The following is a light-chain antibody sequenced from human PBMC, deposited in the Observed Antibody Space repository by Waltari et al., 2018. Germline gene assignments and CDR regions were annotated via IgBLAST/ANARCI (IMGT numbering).Light chain of an antibody. Sequence: QSVLTQPPSASGTPGQRVTISCSGSYSNIGHNSVNWYQQVPGTAPKLLIYNNDRRPSGVPDRFSGSKSGTSASLAISGLQSEYEADYYCAAWDDSLNGVFGGGTKLTVL. CDR1: YSNIGHNS. CDR2: NND. J-gene: IGLJ3*02. V-gene: IGLV1-44*01. CDR3: AAWDDSLNGV.